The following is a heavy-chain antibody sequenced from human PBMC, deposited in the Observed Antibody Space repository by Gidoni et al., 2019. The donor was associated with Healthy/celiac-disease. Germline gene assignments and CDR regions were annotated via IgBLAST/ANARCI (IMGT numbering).Heavy chain of an antibody. V-gene: IGHV3-21*01. CDR3: ARDHSGWPPPYGMDV. D-gene: IGHD2-15*01. CDR2: ISSSSSYL. Sequence: EVQLVESGGGLVKPGGSLRLSCAASGFTFRSYSMNWVRQAPGKGLEWVSSISSSSSYLYYADSVKGRFTISRDNAKNSLYLQMNSLRAEDTAVYYCARDHSGWPPPYGMDVWGQGTTVTVSS. J-gene: IGHJ6*02. CDR1: GFTFRSYS.